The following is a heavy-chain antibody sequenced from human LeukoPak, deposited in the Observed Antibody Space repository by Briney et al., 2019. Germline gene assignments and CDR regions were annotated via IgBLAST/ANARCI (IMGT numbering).Heavy chain of an antibody. V-gene: IGHV1-2*02. CDR2: INPNSGDT. CDR3: ARVSAAAGTYPSDF. Sequence: ASVKVSCKASGYSFTDYYIHWVRQAPGQGLEWMGWINPNSGDTNYAPKFQGRVTMTRDMSISTAYMEVTSLRFDDTAVYYCARVSAAAGTYPSDFWGQGSLVTVSS. D-gene: IGHD6-13*01. CDR1: GYSFTDYY. J-gene: IGHJ4*02.